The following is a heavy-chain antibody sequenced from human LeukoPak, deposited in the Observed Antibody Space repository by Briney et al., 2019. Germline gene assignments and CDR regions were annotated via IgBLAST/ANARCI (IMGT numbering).Heavy chain of an antibody. CDR2: IYYSGST. Sequence: GSLRLSCAASGFTFSSYEINWVRQPPGKGLEWIGSIYYSGSTYYNPSLKSRVTISVDTSKNQFSLKLSSVTAADTAVYYCARLRVVRGVIDPDFDYWGQGTLVTVSS. CDR3: ARLRVVRGVIDPDFDY. D-gene: IGHD3-10*01. J-gene: IGHJ4*02. CDR1: GFTFSSYE. V-gene: IGHV4-39*01.